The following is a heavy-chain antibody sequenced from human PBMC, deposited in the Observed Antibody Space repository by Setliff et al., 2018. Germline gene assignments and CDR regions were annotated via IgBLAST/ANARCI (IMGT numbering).Heavy chain of an antibody. CDR2: IIPIFGTA. V-gene: IGHV1-69*13. D-gene: IGHD6-13*01. CDR1: GGTFSSYA. Sequence: GASVKVSCKASGGTFSSYAISWVRQAPGQGLEWMGGIIPIFGTANYAQKFQGRVTITADESTSTAYMELSSLRSDDTAVYYCARTGYRLAHWFDPWGQGTLVTVSS. CDR3: ARTGYRLAHWFDP. J-gene: IGHJ5*02.